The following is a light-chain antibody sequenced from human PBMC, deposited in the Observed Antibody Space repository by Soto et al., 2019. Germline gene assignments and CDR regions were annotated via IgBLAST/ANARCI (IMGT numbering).Light chain of an antibody. V-gene: IGKV1-27*01. Sequence: DIQMTQSPSSLSASVGDRVTITCRASQGISNYLAWYQQQPGKVPKLLIYVASTLQSGVPSRFSGSGSGTDFTLTISSMQPEDVATYYGQKYNSDTWTLGQGTKVEIK. CDR3: QKYNSDTWT. CDR2: VAS. J-gene: IGKJ1*01. CDR1: QGISNY.